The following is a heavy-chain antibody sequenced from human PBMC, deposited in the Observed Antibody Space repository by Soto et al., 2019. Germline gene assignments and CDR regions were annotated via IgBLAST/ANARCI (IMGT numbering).Heavy chain of an antibody. CDR3: AKDLSRWPHYAFDS. CDR2: ISSNGDTA. V-gene: IGHV3-23*01. D-gene: IGHD4-17*01. J-gene: IGHJ5*01. CDR1: GFTFSNYG. Sequence: PSVSLRLSCAASGFTFSNYGMNWVRQAPGKGPEWVSGISSNGDTANYADSVNGRFTISRDNSKNALYMQMNGLRPEDTAVYYCAKDLSRWPHYAFDSWGQGTLVTVSS.